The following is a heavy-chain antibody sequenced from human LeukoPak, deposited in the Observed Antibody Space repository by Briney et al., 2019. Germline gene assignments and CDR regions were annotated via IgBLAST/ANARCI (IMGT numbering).Heavy chain of an antibody. CDR1: GFTFGDYA. D-gene: IGHD2-8*01. V-gene: IGHV3-23*01. CDR3: AKDPDCTSGVCYTFFDY. CDR2: ISGSGGST. J-gene: IGHJ4*02. Sequence: GRSLRLSCTASGFTFGDYAISWVRQAPGKGLEWVSAISGSGGSTYYADSVKGRFTISRDNSKNTLYLQMNSLRAEDTAVYYCAKDPDCTSGVCYTFFDYWGQGTLVTVSS.